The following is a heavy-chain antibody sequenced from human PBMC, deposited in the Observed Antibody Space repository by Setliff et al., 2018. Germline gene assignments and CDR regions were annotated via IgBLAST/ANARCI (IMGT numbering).Heavy chain of an antibody. V-gene: IGHV4-34*01. D-gene: IGHD5-18*01. CDR2: INHSGST. CDR1: GGSFSGYY. Sequence: PSETLSLTCAVYGGSFSGYYWSWIRQPPGKGLEWIGGINHSGSTNYNPSLKSRVTISVDTSKNQFSLKLSSVTAADTAVYYCARGDVDTAMVGFAFDIWGQGTMVTVSS. J-gene: IGHJ3*02. CDR3: ARGDVDTAMVGFAFDI.